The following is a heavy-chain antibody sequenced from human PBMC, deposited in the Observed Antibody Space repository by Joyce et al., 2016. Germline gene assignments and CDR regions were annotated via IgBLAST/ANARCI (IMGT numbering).Heavy chain of an antibody. V-gene: IGHV3-9*03. CDR2: INWDSGSI. J-gene: IGHJ3*02. CDR1: GFTFDDYA. D-gene: IGHD6-19*01. Sequence: EVQLVESGGGLVQPGRSLRLSCTASGFTFDDYAMHWVRQAPGKGLELVSGINWDSGSIGYADSVKGRFTISRDNAKNSLYLQMNSLRTEDMALYFCAKGREQWLVDAFDIWGQGTMVTVSS. CDR3: AKGREQWLVDAFDI.